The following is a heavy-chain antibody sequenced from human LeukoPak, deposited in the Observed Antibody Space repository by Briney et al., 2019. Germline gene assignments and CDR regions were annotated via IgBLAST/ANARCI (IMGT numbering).Heavy chain of an antibody. CDR2: INPNSGGT. J-gene: IGHJ6*02. CDR3: ARERPRFGMDV. D-gene: IGHD3-3*01. Sequence: ASVKVSCKASGGTFSSYAISWVRQAPGQGLEWMGRINPNSGGTNYAQKFQGRVTMTRDTSISTAYMELSRLRSDDTAVYYCARERPRFGMDVWGQGTTVTVSS. V-gene: IGHV1-2*06. CDR1: GGTFSSYA.